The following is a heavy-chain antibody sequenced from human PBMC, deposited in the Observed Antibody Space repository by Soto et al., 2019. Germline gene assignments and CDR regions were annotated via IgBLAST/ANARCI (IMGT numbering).Heavy chain of an antibody. CDR3: ARQAFIAAAATHYYYMDV. Sequence: LGESLKISCKGSGYSFTSYCIGWVRQMPGKGLEWMGIIYPGDSDTRYSPSFQGQVTISADKSISTAYLQWSSLKASDTAMYYCARQAFIAAAATHYYYMDVWGKGTTVTVSS. CDR1: GYSFTSYC. D-gene: IGHD6-13*01. V-gene: IGHV5-51*01. CDR2: IYPGDSDT. J-gene: IGHJ6*03.